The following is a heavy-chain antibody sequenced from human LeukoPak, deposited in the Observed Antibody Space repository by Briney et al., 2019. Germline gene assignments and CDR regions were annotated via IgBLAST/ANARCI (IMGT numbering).Heavy chain of an antibody. Sequence: PGGSLRLSCAASGFTFSSYAMSWVRQAPGKGLEWFSAISGSGGSTYYADSVKGRFTISRDNSKNTLYLQMNSLRAEDTAVNYCAKEGRYCSSTSCSEPFDYWGQGTLVTVSS. D-gene: IGHD2-2*01. J-gene: IGHJ4*02. V-gene: IGHV3-23*01. CDR2: ISGSGGST. CDR3: AKEGRYCSSTSCSEPFDY. CDR1: GFTFSSYA.